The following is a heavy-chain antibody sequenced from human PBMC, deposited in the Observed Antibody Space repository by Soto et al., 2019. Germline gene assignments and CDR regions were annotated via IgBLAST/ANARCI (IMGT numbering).Heavy chain of an antibody. CDR2: ISYDGSNK. D-gene: IGHD6-13*01. CDR1: GFTFSSYG. J-gene: IGHJ4*02. CDR3: EKVIEAAGTFLHDDY. Sequence: GGSLRLSCAASGFTFSSYGMHWVRQAPGKGLEWVAVISYDGSNKYYADSVKGRFTISRDNSKNTLYLQMNSLRAEDTAVYYCEKVIEAAGTFLHDDYWGQGTLVTVSS. V-gene: IGHV3-30*18.